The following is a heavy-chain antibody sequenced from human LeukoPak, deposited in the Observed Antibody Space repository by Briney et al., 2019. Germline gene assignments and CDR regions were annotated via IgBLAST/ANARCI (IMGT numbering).Heavy chain of an antibody. J-gene: IGHJ6*02. CDR2: IIPIPGIA. Sequence: SVKVSCKASGGTFSSYAISWVRQAPGQGLEWMGRIIPIPGIANYAQKFQGRVTITADKSTSTAYMELSSLRSEDTAVYYCARDPGAIYGGDYYYYYGMDVWGQGTTVTVSS. V-gene: IGHV1-69*04. CDR1: GGTFSSYA. CDR3: ARDPGAIYGGDYYYYYGMDV. D-gene: IGHD4-23*01.